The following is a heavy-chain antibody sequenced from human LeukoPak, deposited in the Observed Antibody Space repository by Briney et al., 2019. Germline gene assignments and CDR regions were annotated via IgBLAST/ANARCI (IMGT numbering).Heavy chain of an antibody. CDR1: GYTFTGYC. Sequence: ASVKVSCKASGYTFTGYCMHWVRQAPGQGLEWMGWINPNSGGTNYAQKFQGRVTMTRDTSISTAYMELSRLRSDDTAVYYCARDAIVGATLRTDAFDIWGQGTMVTVSS. J-gene: IGHJ3*02. CDR3: ARDAIVGATLRTDAFDI. D-gene: IGHD1-26*01. CDR2: INPNSGGT. V-gene: IGHV1-2*02.